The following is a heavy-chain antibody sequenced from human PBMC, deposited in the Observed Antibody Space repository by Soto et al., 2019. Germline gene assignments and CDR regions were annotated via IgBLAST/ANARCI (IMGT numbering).Heavy chain of an antibody. J-gene: IGHJ4*02. Sequence: GASVKVSSKASGGTFSSYASGWVRQAPGQGLEWMGGIIPIFGTANYAQKFQGRVTITADESTSAAYMELSSLRSEDTAVYYGAREKDGCCFVSWAQGTLVTVSP. CDR3: AREKDGCCFVS. CDR1: GGTFSSYA. CDR2: IIPIFGTA. V-gene: IGHV1-69*13.